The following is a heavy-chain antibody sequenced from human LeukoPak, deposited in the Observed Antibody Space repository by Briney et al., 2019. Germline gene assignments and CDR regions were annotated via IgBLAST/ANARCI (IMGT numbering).Heavy chain of an antibody. CDR2: ISGGGGST. CDR1: GFTFSSYA. CDR3: AKVKFDWNPFDY. Sequence: GGSLRLSCAASGFTFSSYAMNWVRQAPGKGLEWVSIISGGGGSTYYADSVKGRFTISRDNSNNTLYLQMNSLRAEDTAVYYCAKVKFDWNPFDYWGQGTLVTVSS. D-gene: IGHD1-1*01. V-gene: IGHV3-23*01. J-gene: IGHJ4*02.